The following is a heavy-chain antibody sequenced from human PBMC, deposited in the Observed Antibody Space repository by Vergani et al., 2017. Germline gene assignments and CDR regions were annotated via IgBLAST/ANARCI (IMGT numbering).Heavy chain of an antibody. J-gene: IGHJ5*02. V-gene: IGHV3-33*01. CDR1: GFTFNQYG. D-gene: IGHD1-14*01. Sequence: QVQLVESGGGVVQPGRSLRLSCAASGFTFNQYGMHWVRQAPGKGLEWVAVTWYDGNNRQSAESVKGRLTISRDNSESTMYLQMNSLRDEDTGVYYCSRDLRLLYNRFDPWGQGTLVTVSS. CDR2: TWYDGNNR. CDR3: SRDLRLLYNRFDP.